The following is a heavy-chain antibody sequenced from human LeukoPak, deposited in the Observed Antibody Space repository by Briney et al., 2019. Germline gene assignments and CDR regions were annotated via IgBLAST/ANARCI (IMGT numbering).Heavy chain of an antibody. CDR2: ISYDGSNK. CDR1: GFTFSSYA. Sequence: GGCLRLSYAASGFTFSSYAMHWVRQAPGKGLEWVAVISYDGSNKYYADSVKGRFTISRDNSKNTLYLQMNSLRAEDTAVYYCARDRDGYNIFDYWGQGTLVTVSS. V-gene: IGHV3-30-3*01. J-gene: IGHJ4*02. CDR3: ARDRDGYNIFDY. D-gene: IGHD5-24*01.